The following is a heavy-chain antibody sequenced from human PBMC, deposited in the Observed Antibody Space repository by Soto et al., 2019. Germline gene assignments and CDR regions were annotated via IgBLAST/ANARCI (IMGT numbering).Heavy chain of an antibody. Sequence: EVQLLESGGGLVQPGRSPRLSCAASGFTFSSYAMNWVRQAPGKGLEWVSAMSGTGGSTYYADSVKGPFTISRDNSKNTLYLQMNSLRVENTAVFYCAKAGFGSVWSRSYFDCWGQGTLVTVSS. CDR3: AKAGFGSVWSRSYFDC. CDR2: MSGTGGST. V-gene: IGHV3-23*01. CDR1: GFTFSSYA. D-gene: IGHD6-19*01. J-gene: IGHJ4*02.